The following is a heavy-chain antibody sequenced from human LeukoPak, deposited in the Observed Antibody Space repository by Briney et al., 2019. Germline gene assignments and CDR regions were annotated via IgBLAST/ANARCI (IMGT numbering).Heavy chain of an antibody. V-gene: IGHV3-9*01. J-gene: IGHJ3*02. D-gene: IGHD2-21*02. CDR1: GFTFDGYA. CDR2: ISWNSGSI. Sequence: PGRSLRLSCAASGFTFDGYAMHWVRQAPGKGLEWVSGISWNSGSIGYADSVKGRFTISRDNAKNSLYLQMNSLRAEDTALYYCAKTHCGGDCYDAFDIWGQGTMVTVSS. CDR3: AKTHCGGDCYDAFDI.